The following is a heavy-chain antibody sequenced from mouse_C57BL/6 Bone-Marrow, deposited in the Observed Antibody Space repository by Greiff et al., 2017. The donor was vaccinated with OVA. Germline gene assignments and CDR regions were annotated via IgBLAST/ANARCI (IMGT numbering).Heavy chain of an antibody. CDR1: GYTFTDYN. Sequence: DVKLQESGPELVKPGASVKMSCKASGYTFTDYNMHWVKQSHGKSLEWIGYINPNNGGTSYNQKFKGKATLTVNKSSSTAYMELRSLTSEDSAVYYCARNRKFFDYWGQGTTLTVSS. J-gene: IGHJ2*01. CDR3: ARNRKFFDY. D-gene: IGHD2-14*01. CDR2: INPNNGGT. V-gene: IGHV1-22*01.